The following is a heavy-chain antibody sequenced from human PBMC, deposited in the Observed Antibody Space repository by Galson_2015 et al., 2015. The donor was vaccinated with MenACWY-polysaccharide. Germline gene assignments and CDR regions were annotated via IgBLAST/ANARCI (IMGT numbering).Heavy chain of an antibody. D-gene: IGHD3-22*01. V-gene: IGHV3-15*01. CDR1: GFTFSNAW. Sequence: SLRLSCAASGFTFSNAWMSWVRQAPGKGLEWVGRIKSKTDGGTTDYAAPVKGRFTISRDDSKNTLYLQMNSLKTEDTAVYYCTTGLTMIVDTSFDYWGQGTLVTVSS. CDR3: TTGLTMIVDTSFDY. CDR2: IKSKTDGGTT. J-gene: IGHJ4*02.